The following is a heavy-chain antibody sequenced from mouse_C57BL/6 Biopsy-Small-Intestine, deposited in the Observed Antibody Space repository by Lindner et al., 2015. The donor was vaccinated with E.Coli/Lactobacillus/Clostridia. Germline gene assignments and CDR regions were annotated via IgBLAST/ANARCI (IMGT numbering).Heavy chain of an antibody. J-gene: IGHJ1*03. D-gene: IGHD1-1*01. CDR3: ARHAVGPYRYFDV. CDR1: GHSITSDY. Sequence: VQLQESGPGLAKPSQTLSLTCSVTGHSITSDYWNWIRKFPGNKFEYMGFIGYSGNTYYNPSLKSRISITRDTSKNQYYLQLKSVTAEDTATYYCARHAVGPYRYFDVWGTGTTVTVSS. CDR2: IGYSGNT. V-gene: IGHV3-8*01.